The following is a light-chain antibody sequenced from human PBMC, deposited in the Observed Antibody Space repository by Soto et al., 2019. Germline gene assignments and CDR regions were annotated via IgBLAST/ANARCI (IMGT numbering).Light chain of an antibody. Sequence: EIVMTQSPATLSVSPGERATLSCRASQSVSSNLAWYQQKPGHAPRLLIYGASTRATGIPARVSGSGSGTDFILTISSLQSEDFAVYYCQQYNNWPPWTFGQETKVEIK. CDR3: QQYNNWPPWT. J-gene: IGKJ1*01. V-gene: IGKV3-15*01. CDR2: GAS. CDR1: QSVSSN.